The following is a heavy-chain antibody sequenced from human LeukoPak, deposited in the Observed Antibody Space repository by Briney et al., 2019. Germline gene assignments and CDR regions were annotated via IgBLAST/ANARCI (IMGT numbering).Heavy chain of an antibody. CDR3: AGGGGDFWSGYWFDP. Sequence: GASVKVSCKASGYTFTSYYMHWVRQAPGQGLDWMGIINPSGGSTSYAQKFQGRVTMTRDTSTSTVYMELSSLRSEDTAVYYCAGGGGDFWSGYWFDPWGQGTLVTVSS. CDR2: INPSGGST. CDR1: GYTFTSYY. V-gene: IGHV1-46*01. D-gene: IGHD3-3*01. J-gene: IGHJ5*02.